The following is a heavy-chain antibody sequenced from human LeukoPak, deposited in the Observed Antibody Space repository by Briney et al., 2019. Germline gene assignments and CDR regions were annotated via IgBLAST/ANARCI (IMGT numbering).Heavy chain of an antibody. D-gene: IGHD2-2*01. CDR2: IYSDGST. CDR1: GFTVSSNY. Sequence: GGSLRLSCAASGFTVSSNYMSWVRQAPGKGLEWVSVIYSDGSTYYADSVKGRFTISRDNSKNTLYLQVNSLRAEDTAVYYCARDRSRNYSCDYWGQGTLVSVSS. CDR3: ARDRSRNYSCDY. V-gene: IGHV3-66*01. J-gene: IGHJ4*02.